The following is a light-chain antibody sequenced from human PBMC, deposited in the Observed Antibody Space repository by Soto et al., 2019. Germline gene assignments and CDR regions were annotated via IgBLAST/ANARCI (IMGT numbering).Light chain of an antibody. CDR2: GAS. V-gene: IGKV3-15*01. CDR1: QSISSN. J-gene: IGKJ1*01. Sequence: EIVMTQSPATLSVSPGERGTLSCRARQSISSNLAWYQQKPGQAPRLLIYGASTRATGIPARFSGSGSGTEFTLTISSLQSEDFAVYYCQQYHNWWTFGQPTKV. CDR3: QQYHNWWT.